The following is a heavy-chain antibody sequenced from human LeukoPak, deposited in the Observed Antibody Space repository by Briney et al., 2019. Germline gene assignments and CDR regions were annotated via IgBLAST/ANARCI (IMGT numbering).Heavy chain of an antibody. V-gene: IGHV4-34*01. CDR1: GGSFSGYY. D-gene: IGHD3-3*01. CDR3: ARGSKFWSGYLEKNWFDP. Sequence: SETLSLTCAVYGGSFSGYYWSWIRQPPGKGLEWIGEINHSGSTNYNPSLKSRVTISVDTSKNQFSLKLSSVTAADTAVYYCARGSKFWSGYLEKNWFDPWGQGTMVTVSS. J-gene: IGHJ5*02. CDR2: INHSGST.